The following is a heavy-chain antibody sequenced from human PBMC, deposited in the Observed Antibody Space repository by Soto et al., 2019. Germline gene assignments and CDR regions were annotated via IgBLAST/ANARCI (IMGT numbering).Heavy chain of an antibody. Sequence: SVQDSCHPSGGTFSGYAISWVRLAPGQGPEWMGGIIPIFGTEQYAHKFQGPVRNTGDESTSTAPMELSGQRSEDTAVYYCARSRYCSGGSCYSYFYYRGQGTLVTGSS. D-gene: IGHD2-15*01. V-gene: IGHV1-69*13. CDR1: GGTFSGYA. J-gene: IGHJ4*02. CDR2: IIPIFGTE. CDR3: ARSRYCSGGSCYSYFYY.